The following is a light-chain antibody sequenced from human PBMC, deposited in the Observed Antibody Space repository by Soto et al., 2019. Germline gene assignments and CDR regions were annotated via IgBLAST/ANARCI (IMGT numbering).Light chain of an antibody. Sequence: QSALTQPPSVSGAPGQRVTISCTGRSSNIGAHYDVHWYQQLPGTAPKLLIYGNSNQPSGVPDRFSGSKSGTSASLAITGLQAEDEADYYCQSYDNSLSVYVFGTGTKVTVL. V-gene: IGLV1-40*01. J-gene: IGLJ1*01. CDR1: SSNIGAHYD. CDR2: GNS. CDR3: QSYDNSLSVYV.